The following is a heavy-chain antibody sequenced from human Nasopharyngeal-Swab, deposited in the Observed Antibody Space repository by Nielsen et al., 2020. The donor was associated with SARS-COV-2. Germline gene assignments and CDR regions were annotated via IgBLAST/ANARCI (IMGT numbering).Heavy chain of an antibody. CDR1: GYTFSNYG. V-gene: IGHV1-46*01. Sequence: ASVKVSCKASGYTFSNYGITWVRQAPGQGLEWMGIINPGGGSTRYAQNFQGRVTMTRDTSTSTVYMEVSSLRSEDTAVYYCARDDCITDSCSSGYYNYGMDVWGQGTTVTVSS. CDR2: INPGGGST. D-gene: IGHD2-15*01. CDR3: ARDDCITDSCSSGYYNYGMDV. J-gene: IGHJ6*02.